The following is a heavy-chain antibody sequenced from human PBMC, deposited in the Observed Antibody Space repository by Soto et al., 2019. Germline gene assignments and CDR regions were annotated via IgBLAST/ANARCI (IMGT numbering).Heavy chain of an antibody. CDR3: ARAADLRALDY. Sequence: QVRLQQWGAGLLKPSETLSLTCAVYGGSFSGYYWSWIRQPPGKGLEWIGEINHSGSTNYNPSLKSRVTISVDTSKNQFSLKLSSVTAADTAVYYCARAADLRALDYWGQGTLVTVSS. CDR2: INHSGST. V-gene: IGHV4-34*01. CDR1: GGSFSGYY. J-gene: IGHJ4*02.